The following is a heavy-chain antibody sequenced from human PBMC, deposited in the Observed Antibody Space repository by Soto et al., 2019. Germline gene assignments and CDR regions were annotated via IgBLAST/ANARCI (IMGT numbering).Heavy chain of an antibody. CDR3: AKDTGENDYDAFDI. CDR2: ISWNSGSI. CDR1: GFTFDDYA. J-gene: IGHJ3*02. D-gene: IGHD4-17*01. V-gene: IGHV3-9*01. Sequence: GGSLRLSCAASGFTFDDYALHWVRQAPGKGLEWVSGISWNSGSIGYADSVKGRFTISRDNAKNSLYLQMNSLRAEDTAVYYCAKDTGENDYDAFDIWGQGTMVTVSS.